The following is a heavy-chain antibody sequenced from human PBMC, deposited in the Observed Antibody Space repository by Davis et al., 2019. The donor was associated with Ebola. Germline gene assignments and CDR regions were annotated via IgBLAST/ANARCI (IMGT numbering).Heavy chain of an antibody. CDR3: AKGSTIFGVGPGYYFDY. V-gene: IGHV3-7*03. CDR2: IKQDGSEK. Sequence: GESLKISCAASGFTFSSYWMSWVRQAPGKGLEWVANIKQDGSEKYYVDSVKGRFTISRDNAKNSLYLQMNSLRAEDTAVYYCAKGSTIFGVGPGYYFDYWGQGTLVTVSS. J-gene: IGHJ4*02. D-gene: IGHD3-3*01. CDR1: GFTFSSYW.